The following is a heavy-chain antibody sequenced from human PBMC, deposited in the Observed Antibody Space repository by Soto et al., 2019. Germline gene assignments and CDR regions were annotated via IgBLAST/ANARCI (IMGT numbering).Heavy chain of an antibody. V-gene: IGHV6-1*01. CDR2: TYYRAKWYN. J-gene: IGHJ4*02. D-gene: IGHD2-15*01. CDR1: GDSVSSNRAA. Sequence: SQTLSLTCGISGDSVSSNRAAWNWIRQSPSRGLEWLGRTYYRAKWYNDYAVSVKSRISINPDTSKNQFSLRLNSVTPEDTAVYYCARGNCSGDNGYSDYGGQGALVTVSS. CDR3: ARGNCSGDNGYSDY.